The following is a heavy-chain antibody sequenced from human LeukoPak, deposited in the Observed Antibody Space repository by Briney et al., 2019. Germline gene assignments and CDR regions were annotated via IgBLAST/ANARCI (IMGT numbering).Heavy chain of an antibody. Sequence: SETLSLTCTVSGGSISSSSHFWGWVRQPPGKGLEWIGSIYYSGSTYSNPSLKSRVTISVDTSKNQFSLKLSSVTAADTAVCHCARSQYSSSSRYYFDYWGQGTLVTVSS. CDR2: IYYSGST. CDR1: GGSISSSSHF. V-gene: IGHV4-39*01. CDR3: ARSQYSSSSRYYFDY. J-gene: IGHJ4*02. D-gene: IGHD6-6*01.